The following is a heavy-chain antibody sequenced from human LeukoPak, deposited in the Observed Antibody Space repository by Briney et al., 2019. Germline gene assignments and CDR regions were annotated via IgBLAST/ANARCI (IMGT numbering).Heavy chain of an antibody. V-gene: IGHV4-34*01. D-gene: IGHD1-1*01. CDR2: INHSGST. CDR1: GGSISSYY. J-gene: IGHJ3*02. CDR3: AKQLVNAFDI. Sequence: PSETLSLTCTVSGGSISSYYWSWIRQPPGKGLEWIGEINHSGSTNYNPSLKSRVTISVDTSKNQFSLKLSSVTAADTAVYYCAKQLVNAFDIWGQGTMVTVSS.